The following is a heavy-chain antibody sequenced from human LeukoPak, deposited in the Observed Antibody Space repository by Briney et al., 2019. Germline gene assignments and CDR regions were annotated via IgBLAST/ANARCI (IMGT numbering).Heavy chain of an antibody. CDR3: ARDQGAAGTDAFDI. D-gene: IGHD6-13*01. CDR2: IYYSGST. J-gene: IGHJ3*02. V-gene: IGHV4-39*07. CDR1: GGSISSSSYY. Sequence: SETLSLTCTVSGGSISSSSYYWGWLRQPPGQGLEWLGCIYYSGSTYYNPSLKSRVTISVDTSKNQFSLKLSSVTAADTAVYYCARDQGAAGTDAFDIWGQGTMVTVSS.